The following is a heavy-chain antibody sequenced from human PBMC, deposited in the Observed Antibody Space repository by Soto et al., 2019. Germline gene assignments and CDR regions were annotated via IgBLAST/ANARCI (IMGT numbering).Heavy chain of an antibody. CDR3: ARDRAAVAAQGPFDM. Sequence: QLQLVQSGAEVKKPGASVKVSCKASGNTFIPYGISWVRQAPGQGLEWMGWISAYNGDTYYAQKFQDRVTVTTDTSTSTTYMELRRLRSGDTAIYYCARDRAAVAAQGPFDMWGQGTMVTVSS. J-gene: IGHJ3*02. D-gene: IGHD6-19*01. CDR1: GNTFIPYG. V-gene: IGHV1-18*01. CDR2: ISAYNGDT.